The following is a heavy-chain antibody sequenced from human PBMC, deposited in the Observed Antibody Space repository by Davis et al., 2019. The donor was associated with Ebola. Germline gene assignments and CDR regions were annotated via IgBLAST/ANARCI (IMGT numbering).Heavy chain of an antibody. CDR3: ARSRLTGASFDY. J-gene: IGHJ4*02. V-gene: IGHV3-11*04. CDR1: GFTFSDYY. D-gene: IGHD1-20*01. CDR2: IGPSGNSF. Sequence: PGGSLRLSCEVSGFTFSDYYMSWIRQAPGKGLEWIAYIGPSGNSFYCADSVKGRFTISRDNAKNSLYLQMESLRVEDTAVYYCARSRLTGASFDYWGQGTLVTVSS.